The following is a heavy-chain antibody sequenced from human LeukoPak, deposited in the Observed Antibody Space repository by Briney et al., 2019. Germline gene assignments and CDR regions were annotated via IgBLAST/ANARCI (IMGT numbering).Heavy chain of an antibody. V-gene: IGHV4-59*08. J-gene: IGHJ3*02. CDR3: ARHVDGFNNIDAFDI. CDR2: IYYGGST. CDR1: GGSISTRY. D-gene: IGHD1-14*01. Sequence: SQTLSLTCSVSGGSISTRYWSWIRQPPGKGLEWIGYIYYGGSTNYNPSLKSRVTISVDTSKNQFSLKLRSVTAADTAVYHCARHVDGFNNIDAFDIWGQGTMVTVSS.